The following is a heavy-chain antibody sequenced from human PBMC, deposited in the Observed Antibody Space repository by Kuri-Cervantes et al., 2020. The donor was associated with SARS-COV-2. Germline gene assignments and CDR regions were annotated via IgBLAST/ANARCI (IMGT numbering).Heavy chain of an antibody. J-gene: IGHJ4*02. CDR3: ARDYDFRFDY. CDR2: INPSGGST. Sequence: ASVKVSCKASGYSFTSYGISWVRQAPGQGLEWMGIINPSGGSTSYAQKFQGRVTMTRDTSTSTAYMELRSLRSDDTAVYYCARDYDFRFDYWGQGTLVTVSS. V-gene: IGHV1-46*01. CDR1: GYSFTSYG. D-gene: IGHD3-3*01.